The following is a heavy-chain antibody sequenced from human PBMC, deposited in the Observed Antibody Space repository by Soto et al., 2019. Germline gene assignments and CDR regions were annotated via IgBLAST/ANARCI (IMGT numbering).Heavy chain of an antibody. D-gene: IGHD4-17*01. CDR3: ARQPSPYYGDYDYYYGMDV. V-gene: IGHV5-51*01. CDR2: IYPGDSDT. Sequence: GESLKISCKGSGYSFTSYWIGWVRQMPGKGLEWMGIIYPGDSDTRYSPSFQGQVTISADKSISTAYLQWSSLKASDTAMYYCARQPSPYYGDYDYYYGMDVWGQGTTVTVSS. J-gene: IGHJ6*02. CDR1: GYSFTSYW.